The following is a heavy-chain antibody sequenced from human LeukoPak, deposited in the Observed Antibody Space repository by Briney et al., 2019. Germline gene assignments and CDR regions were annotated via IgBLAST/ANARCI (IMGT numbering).Heavy chain of an antibody. D-gene: IGHD3-10*01. CDR2: INPNSGGT. J-gene: IGHJ4*02. CDR3: ARTSSQLLWFGELWD. CDR1: GYTFTGYY. V-gene: IGHV1-2*02. Sequence: ASVKGSCKASGYTFTGYYMHWVRQAPGQGLEWMGWINPNSGGTNYAQKFQGRVTMTRDTSISTAYMELSRLRSDDTAVYYCARTSSQLLWFGELWDWGQGTLVTVSS.